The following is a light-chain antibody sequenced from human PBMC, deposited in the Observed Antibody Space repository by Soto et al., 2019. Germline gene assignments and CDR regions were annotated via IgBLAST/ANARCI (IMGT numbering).Light chain of an antibody. CDR3: QHYNSYSEA. CDR2: KAS. Sequence: QVTKSQYTLSGSVGDRVTITCRASQTISSWLAWYQQKPGKAPKLLIYKASTLKSGVPSRFSGSGSGTEFTLTISSLQPDDFATYYCQHYNSYSEAFGQRTKVDI. V-gene: IGKV1-5*03. CDR1: QTISSW. J-gene: IGKJ1*01.